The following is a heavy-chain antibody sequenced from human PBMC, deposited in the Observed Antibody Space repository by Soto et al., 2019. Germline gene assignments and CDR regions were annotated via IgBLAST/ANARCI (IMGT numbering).Heavy chain of an antibody. D-gene: IGHD2-15*01. CDR1: GYPFTSYG. V-gene: IGHV1-18*01. Sequence: QVQLVQSGAEVKKPGASVKVSCKPSGYPFTSYGITWVRQAPGQGLEWVGWINTYNGATNYAQKRQGRVTVTTDTSTSTAYMELRSLRSDDTAVYFCARYCSGGTCHRGVPDYWGQGTLVTVS. CDR3: ARYCSGGTCHRGVPDY. CDR2: INTYNGAT. J-gene: IGHJ4*02.